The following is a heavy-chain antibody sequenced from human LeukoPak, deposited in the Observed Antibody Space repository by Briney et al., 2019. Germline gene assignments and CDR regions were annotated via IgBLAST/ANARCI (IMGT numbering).Heavy chain of an antibody. Sequence: SETLSLTCTVSGGSISSYYWSWIRQPPGKGLEWIGYIYYSGSTYYNPSLKSRVTISVDTSKNQFSLKLSSVTAADTAVYYCARQDYYDSSGIDYWGQGTLVTVSS. CDR3: ARQDYYDSSGIDY. D-gene: IGHD3-22*01. J-gene: IGHJ4*02. CDR2: IYYSGST. V-gene: IGHV4-59*08. CDR1: GGSISSYY.